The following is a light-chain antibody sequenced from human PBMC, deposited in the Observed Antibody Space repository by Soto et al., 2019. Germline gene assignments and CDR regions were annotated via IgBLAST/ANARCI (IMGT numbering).Light chain of an antibody. J-gene: IGLJ2*01. CDR1: SGHSSYI. CDR2: LEGSGSY. V-gene: IGLV4-60*02. CDR3: ETWDFNTRV. Sequence: QYVLTQSSSASASLGSSVKLTCTLSSGHSSYIIAWHQQQPGKAPRYLMKLEGSGSYHKGSGGPDRFSGSSTGADRYLTISSLQFEDEADYYCETWDFNTRVFGGGTKLTVL.